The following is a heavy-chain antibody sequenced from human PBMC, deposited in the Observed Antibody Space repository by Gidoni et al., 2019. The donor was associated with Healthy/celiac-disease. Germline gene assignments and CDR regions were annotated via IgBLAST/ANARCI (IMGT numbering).Heavy chain of an antibody. Sequence: QVQLQQWGAGLLKPSETLSLTCAVYGGSFSGYYWSWIRPPPGKGLEWIVEINHSGSTNYNPSLKSRVTISVDTSKNQFSLKLSSVTAADTAVYYCARFGKRQYVDIVATIGYYFDYWGQGTLVTVSS. CDR2: INHSGST. CDR1: GGSFSGYY. J-gene: IGHJ4*02. V-gene: IGHV4-34*01. CDR3: ARFGKRQYVDIVATIGYYFDY. D-gene: IGHD5-12*01.